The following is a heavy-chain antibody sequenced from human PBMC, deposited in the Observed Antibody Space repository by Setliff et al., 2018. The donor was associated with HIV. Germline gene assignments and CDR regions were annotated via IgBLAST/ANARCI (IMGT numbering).Heavy chain of an antibody. Sequence: ASVKVSCKASGGTFSSYAISWVRQAPRQGLEWMGGIIPIFGTANYAQKFQGRVTITADESTSTAYMELSSLRSEDTAVYYCARVEDYYDSSSYYPPDAFDIWGQGTVVTVSS. D-gene: IGHD3-22*01. V-gene: IGHV1-69*13. J-gene: IGHJ3*02. CDR2: IIPIFGTA. CDR1: GGTFSSYA. CDR3: ARVEDYYDSSSYYPPDAFDI.